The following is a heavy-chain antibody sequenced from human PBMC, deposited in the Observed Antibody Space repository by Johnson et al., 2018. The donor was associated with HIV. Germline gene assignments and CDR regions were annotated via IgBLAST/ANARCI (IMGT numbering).Heavy chain of an antibody. CDR3: ARDNGCAFDI. V-gene: IGHV3-74*01. CDR1: RFSFSNYW. J-gene: IGHJ3*02. D-gene: IGHD4-17*01. CDR2: INSDGSTT. Sequence: VQLVESGGGLVQPGGSLRLSCAASRFSFSNYWMHWVRQAPGKGLVWVSRINSDGSTTTYADSVKGRFTISSDNAKNTLYLQMNSLRAEDTAVYYCARDNGCAFDIWGQGTMVTVSS.